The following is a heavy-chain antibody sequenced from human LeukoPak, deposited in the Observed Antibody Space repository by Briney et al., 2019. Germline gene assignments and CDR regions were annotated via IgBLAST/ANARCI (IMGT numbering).Heavy chain of an antibody. D-gene: IGHD5-12*01. CDR1: GFTVSSYA. Sequence: GGSLRLSCAASGFTVSSYAMTWVRQAPGKGLEWVSGITGSGGTTYYADSVKGRFTISRDSSRNPLYLQMNSLRVEDTAVYYCAKEVVAAIPPYWGQGTLVTVSS. J-gene: IGHJ4*02. CDR2: ITGSGGTT. V-gene: IGHV3-23*01. CDR3: AKEVVAAIPPY.